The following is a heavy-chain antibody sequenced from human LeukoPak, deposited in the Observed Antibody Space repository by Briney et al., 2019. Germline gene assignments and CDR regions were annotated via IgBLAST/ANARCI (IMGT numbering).Heavy chain of an antibody. D-gene: IGHD6-13*01. CDR3: AGGYSSSWYNYFDYFDY. CDR1: RDSVSSNSAA. J-gene: IGHJ4*02. CDR2: TYYRSKWYN. V-gene: IGHV6-1*01. Sequence: SQTLSLTCAISRDSVSSNSAAWNWIRQSPSRGLEWLGRTYYRSKWYNDYAVSVKSRITINPDTSKNQFSLQLNSVTPEDTAVYYCAGGYSSSWYNYFDYFDYWGQGTLVTVSS.